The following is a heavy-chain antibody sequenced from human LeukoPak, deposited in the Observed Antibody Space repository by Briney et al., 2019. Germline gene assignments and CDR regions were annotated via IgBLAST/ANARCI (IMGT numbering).Heavy chain of an antibody. CDR1: GFTFSSYA. V-gene: IGHV3-23*01. J-gene: IGHJ6*02. D-gene: IGHD2-2*01. CDR2: ISGSGGT. CDR3: ATGGSTLGYCSSTSCHSYYYYGMDV. Sequence: PGGSLRLSCAASGFTFSSYAMSWVRQAPGKGLEWVSAISGSGGTYYADSVKGRFTISRDNSKNTLYLQMNSLRAEDTAVYYCATGGSTLGYCSSTSCHSYYYYGMDVWGQGTTVTVSS.